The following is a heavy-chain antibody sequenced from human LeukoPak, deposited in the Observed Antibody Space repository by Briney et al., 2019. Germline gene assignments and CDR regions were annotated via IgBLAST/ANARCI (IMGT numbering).Heavy chain of an antibody. V-gene: IGHV3-53*01. CDR3: ARDQLYYFDY. CDR1: GFTVSSNY. CDR2: IYSGGST. Sequence: GWSLRLSCAASGFTVSSNYMSWVRQAPGKGLEWVSVIYSGGSTYYADSVKGRFTISRDNSKNTLYLQMNSLRAEDTAVYYCARDQLYYFDYWGQGTLVTVSS. D-gene: IGHD2-2*01. J-gene: IGHJ4*02.